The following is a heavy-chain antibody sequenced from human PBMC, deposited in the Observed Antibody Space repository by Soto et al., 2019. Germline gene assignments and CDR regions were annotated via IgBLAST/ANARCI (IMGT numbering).Heavy chain of an antibody. CDR3: TMSTVTTWGY. J-gene: IGHJ4*02. D-gene: IGHD4-17*01. V-gene: IGHV3-73*01. CDR2: IRSKANSYAT. Sequence: EVQLVESGGGLVQPGGSLKLSCAASGFTFSGSAMHWVRQASGKGLEWVGRIRSKANSYATAYAASVKGRFTISRDDSKNTAYLRMNRLKTEDTAVYYCTMSTVTTWGYWGQGTLVTVSS. CDR1: GFTFSGSA.